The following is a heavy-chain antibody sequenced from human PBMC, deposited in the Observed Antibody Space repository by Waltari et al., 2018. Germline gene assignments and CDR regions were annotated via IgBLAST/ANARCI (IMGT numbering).Heavy chain of an antibody. CDR2: VHRSGRT. Sequence: QLQLQQSGPGLVKPSESLSLTCAVSGDSMSGSDFWNWVRQPPGKGLEWIGQVHRSGRTTYNPSLESRVTVSIDTSKNQFSLKVSSATAADTAVYYCARDRGRGLYLDSWGQGTQVTVSP. D-gene: IGHD2-15*01. J-gene: IGHJ4*02. V-gene: IGHV4-4*02. CDR3: ARDRGRGLYLDS. CDR1: GDSMSGSDF.